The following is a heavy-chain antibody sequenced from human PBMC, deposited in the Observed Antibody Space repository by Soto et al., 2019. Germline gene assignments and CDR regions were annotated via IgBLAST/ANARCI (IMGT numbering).Heavy chain of an antibody. CDR1: GYTFTSYG. CDR2: ISAYNGNT. J-gene: IGHJ6*02. CDR3: ARDPGDYGMDV. D-gene: IGHD3-10*01. V-gene: IGHV1-18*04. Sequence: ASVKVSCKASGYTFTSYGISWVRQAPGQGLEWMGWISAYNGNTNYAQKFQGRVTITADKSTSTAYMELSSLRSEDTAVYYCARDPGDYGMDVWGQGTTVTVSS.